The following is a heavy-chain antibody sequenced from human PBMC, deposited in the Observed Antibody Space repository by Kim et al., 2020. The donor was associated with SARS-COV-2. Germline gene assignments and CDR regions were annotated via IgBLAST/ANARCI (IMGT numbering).Heavy chain of an antibody. CDR2: FDPEDGET. CDR1: GYTLTELS. J-gene: IGHJ6*02. V-gene: IGHV1-24*01. CDR3: ATGSPGLYSSSRILGYYYYYGMDV. Sequence: ASVKVSCKVSGYTLTELSMHWVRQAPGKGLEWMGGFDPEDGETIYAQKFQGRVTMTEDTSTDTAYMELSSLRSEDTAVYYCATGSPGLYSSSRILGYYYYYGMDVWGQGTTVTVSS. D-gene: IGHD6-6*01.